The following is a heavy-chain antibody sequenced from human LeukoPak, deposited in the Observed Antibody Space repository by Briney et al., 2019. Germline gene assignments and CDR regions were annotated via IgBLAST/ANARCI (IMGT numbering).Heavy chain of an antibody. CDR1: GYTFTGYY. D-gene: IGHD1-1*01. Sequence: ASVKVYCKASGYTFTGYYMQWERQAPEQGLGWMGWINPNRGGTNYAQKFQGRATMTRETSISTVYRELSRLRSDDTAVYYCAREWNFESWGQGTLVSVSS. CDR3: AREWNFES. V-gene: IGHV1-2*02. CDR2: INPNRGGT. J-gene: IGHJ4*02.